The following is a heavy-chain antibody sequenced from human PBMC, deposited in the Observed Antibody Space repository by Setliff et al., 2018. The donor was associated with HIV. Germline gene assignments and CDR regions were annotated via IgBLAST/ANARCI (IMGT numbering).Heavy chain of an antibody. CDR1: GGSISSYY. Sequence: PSETLSLTCTVSGGSISSYYWSWIRQPAGKGLEWIGRIYTSGSTNYNPSLKSRVTMSVDTSKNQFSLKLSSVTAADTAVYYCARDSQNYGRETYYYYYYMDVWGKGTTVTVS. CDR2: IYTSGST. D-gene: IGHD3-10*01. CDR3: ARDSQNYGRETYYYYYYMDV. J-gene: IGHJ6*03. V-gene: IGHV4-4*07.